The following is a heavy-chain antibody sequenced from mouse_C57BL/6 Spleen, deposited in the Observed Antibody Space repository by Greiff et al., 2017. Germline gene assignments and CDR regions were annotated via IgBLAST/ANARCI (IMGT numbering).Heavy chain of an antibody. D-gene: IGHD1-1*01. CDR3: TRSDYYYGSGDYAMDY. V-gene: IGHV1-15*01. Sequence: VQLQQSGAELVRPGASVTLSCKASGYTFTDYEMHWVKQTPVHGLEWIGAIDPETGGTAYNQKFKGKAILTADKSSSTAYMELRSLTSEDSAVYYCTRSDYYYGSGDYAMDYWGQGTSVTVSS. CDR2: IDPETGGT. J-gene: IGHJ4*01. CDR1: GYTFTDYE.